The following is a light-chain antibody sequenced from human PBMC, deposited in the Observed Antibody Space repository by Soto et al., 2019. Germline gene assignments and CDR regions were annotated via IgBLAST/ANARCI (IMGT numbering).Light chain of an antibody. J-gene: IGKJ5*01. Sequence: EIVLTQSPGTLSLSPGERATLSCRASQSVSSSYLAWYQQKPGQAPRLLIYGASSRATGIPDRFSGSGSGTDFTLTISRLEPEDFAVYYCQQYGSSPSITFGQGPRPEIK. V-gene: IGKV3-20*01. CDR3: QQYGSSPSIT. CDR1: QSVSSSY. CDR2: GAS.